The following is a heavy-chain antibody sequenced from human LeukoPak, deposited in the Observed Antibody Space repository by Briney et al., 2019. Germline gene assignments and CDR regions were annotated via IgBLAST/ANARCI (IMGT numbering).Heavy chain of an antibody. D-gene: IGHD3-22*01. V-gene: IGHV5-51*01. J-gene: IGHJ4*02. CDR1: GYSFTSKW. Sequence: GESLKISCKGSGYSFTSKWIGWVRQLPGKGLEWMGIIYPGDSDTRYSPSFQGQVTISADKSISTAYLQWSSLKASDTAMYYCATPHDATAYYYDSSGYFYWGQGTLVTVSS. CDR3: ATPHDATAYYYDSSGYFY. CDR2: IYPGDSDT.